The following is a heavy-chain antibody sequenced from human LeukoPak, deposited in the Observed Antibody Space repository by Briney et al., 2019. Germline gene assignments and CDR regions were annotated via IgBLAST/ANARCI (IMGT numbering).Heavy chain of an antibody. D-gene: IGHD1-14*01. CDR1: GYTFTSYD. Sequence: EASVKVSCKASGYTFTSYDINWVRQATGQGLEWMGWMNPNSGNTGYAQKFQGRVTITRNTSISTAYMELSSLRAEDTAVYYCARERGLRYTRGAFDIWGQGTMVTVSS. CDR2: MNPNSGNT. CDR3: ARERGLRYTRGAFDI. J-gene: IGHJ3*02. V-gene: IGHV1-8*03.